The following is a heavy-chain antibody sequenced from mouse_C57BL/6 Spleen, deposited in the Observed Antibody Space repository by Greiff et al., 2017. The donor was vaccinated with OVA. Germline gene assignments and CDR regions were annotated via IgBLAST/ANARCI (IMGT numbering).Heavy chain of an antibody. CDR3: ARGGLYDSYYAMDY. CDR1: GYTFTSYW. CDR2: IDPNCGGT. V-gene: IGHV1-72*01. J-gene: IGHJ4*01. Sequence: VQLQQPGAELVKPGASVKLSCKASGYTFTSYWMHWVKQRPGRGLGWIGRIDPNCGGTKYNEKFKSKATLTVDKPSSTAYMQLSSLTSEDSAVYYCARGGLYDSYYAMDYWGQGTSVTVSS. D-gene: IGHD2-3*01.